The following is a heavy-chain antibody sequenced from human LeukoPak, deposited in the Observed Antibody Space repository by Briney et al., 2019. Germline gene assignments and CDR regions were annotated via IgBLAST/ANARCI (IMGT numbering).Heavy chain of an antibody. CDR3: ARAGRLDWGPFLIGP. J-gene: IGHJ5*02. D-gene: IGHD2-21*01. Sequence: GSVKVSCEASGFSFTDYYMHWVRQAPGQGLEWVGWINPKSGGTSSAHNFQGRVPMTRDTSTSKVYVEVNWVTSADTAIYYCARAGRLDWGPFLIGPWGQGTLVTVSS. CDR1: GFSFTDYY. V-gene: IGHV1-2*02. CDR2: INPKSGGT.